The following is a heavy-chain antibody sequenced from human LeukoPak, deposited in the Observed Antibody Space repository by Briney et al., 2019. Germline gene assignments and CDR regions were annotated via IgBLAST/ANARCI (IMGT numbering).Heavy chain of an antibody. V-gene: IGHV1-2*02. Sequence: ASVKVSCKASGYTFTGYYIQWVRQAPGQGLEWMGWINPHSGGTNYAQKFQGRVTMTRDTSISTAYMELSRLRSDDTAVYYCANNPDYGGNSYWGQGTLVTVSS. D-gene: IGHD4-23*01. J-gene: IGHJ4*02. CDR1: GYTFTGYY. CDR3: ANNPDYGGNSY. CDR2: INPHSGGT.